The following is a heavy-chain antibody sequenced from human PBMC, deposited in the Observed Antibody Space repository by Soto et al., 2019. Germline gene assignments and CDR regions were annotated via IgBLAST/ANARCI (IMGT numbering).Heavy chain of an antibody. D-gene: IGHD2-15*01. CDR3: AKGSGLISPLRY. V-gene: IGHV1-69*02. J-gene: IGHJ4*02. CDR1: GGTFSSYT. Sequence: QVQLVQSGAEVKKPGSSVKVSCKASGGTFSSYTISWVRQAPGQGLEWMGRIIPILGIANYAQKFQGRVTITADKSTSTAYMALSSLRSEDTAVYYCAKGSGLISPLRYWGQGTLVTVSS. CDR2: IIPILGIA.